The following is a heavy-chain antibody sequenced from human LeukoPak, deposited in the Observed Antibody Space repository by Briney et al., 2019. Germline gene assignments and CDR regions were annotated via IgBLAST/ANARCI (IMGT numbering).Heavy chain of an antibody. Sequence: GGSLRLSCAASGFTFNTHGMHWARQAPGKGLEWVAAIWFDGSVKHYSDAVKGRFTISRDNSLNTLYLQMNSLRVEDTAIYYCAKDTAVQFLESAFWGQGTLVTVSS. D-gene: IGHD3-3*01. V-gene: IGHV3-33*06. CDR3: AKDTAVQFLESAF. CDR1: GFTFNTHG. J-gene: IGHJ4*02. CDR2: IWFDGSVK.